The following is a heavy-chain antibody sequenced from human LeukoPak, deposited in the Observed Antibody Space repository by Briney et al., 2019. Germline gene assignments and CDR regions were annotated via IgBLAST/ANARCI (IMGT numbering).Heavy chain of an antibody. V-gene: IGHV3-48*02. Sequence: PGGSLRLSCVASGFTFSSSSMNWVRQAPGKGLEWVSYISISSTTIYYADSVKGRFTISRDNAKNSLYLQMNSLRDEDTAVYYCAGGLRYSSSWYNFDYWGQGTLVTVSS. D-gene: IGHD6-13*01. CDR2: ISISSTTI. CDR1: GFTFSSSS. CDR3: AGGLRYSSSWYNFDY. J-gene: IGHJ4*02.